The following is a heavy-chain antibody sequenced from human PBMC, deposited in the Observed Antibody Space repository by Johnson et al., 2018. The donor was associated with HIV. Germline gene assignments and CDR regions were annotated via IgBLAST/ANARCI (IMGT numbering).Heavy chain of an antibody. CDR1: GFTFDDYG. V-gene: IGHV3-20*04. D-gene: IGHD4-17*01. Sequence: VQLVESGGGVVRPGGSLRLSCVASGFTFDDYGMSWVRQAPGKGLEWVSGINWNGGSTGYADSVKGRFTISRDHAKNSLYLQMNSLRAEDTAFYYCARAVGFDYGRGDAFDIWGQGTMVTVSS. CDR3: ARAVGFDYGRGDAFDI. CDR2: INWNGGST. J-gene: IGHJ3*02.